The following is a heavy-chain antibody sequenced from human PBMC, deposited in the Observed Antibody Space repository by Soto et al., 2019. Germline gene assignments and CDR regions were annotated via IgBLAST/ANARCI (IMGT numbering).Heavy chain of an antibody. CDR1: GGSISSYY. CDR2: IYYSGST. J-gene: IGHJ4*02. CDR3: ARDQAYYDILTGYTDSGFDY. Sequence: SETLSLTCTVSGGSISSYYWSWIRQPPGKGLEWIEYIYYSGSTNYNPSLKSRVTISVDTSKNQFSLKLSSVTAADTAVYYCARDQAYYDILTGYTDSGFDYWGQGTLVTFAS. V-gene: IGHV4-59*01. D-gene: IGHD3-9*01.